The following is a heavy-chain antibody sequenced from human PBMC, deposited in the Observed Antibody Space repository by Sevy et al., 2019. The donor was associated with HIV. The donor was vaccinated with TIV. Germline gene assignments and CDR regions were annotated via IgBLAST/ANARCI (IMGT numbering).Heavy chain of an antibody. J-gene: IGHJ5*02. V-gene: IGHV3-48*03. CDR3: VRNGGAYDSGFDP. CDR2: IRSSGSDI. Sequence: GGSLRLSCVASGFTFSNYDMNWVRQAPGKGLEGVSKIRSSGSDIYYADSVKGRFTISRDNAKDSLNLQMNSLRAEDTAVYYCVRNGGAYDSGFDPWGQGTLVTVSS. D-gene: IGHD3-22*01. CDR1: GFTFSNYD.